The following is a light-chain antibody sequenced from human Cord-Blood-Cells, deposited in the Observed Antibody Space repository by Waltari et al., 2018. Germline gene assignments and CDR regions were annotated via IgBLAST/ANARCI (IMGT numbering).Light chain of an antibody. CDR1: SSDLGGYNY. Sequence: QSALTQPPSASGSPGQSVTIPCTGLSSDLGGYNYVSWYQQHPGKAPKPMIYEVSKRPSGVPDLFSGSKSGNTASLTVSGLQAEDEADYYCSSYAGSNNLVFGGGTKLTVL. CDR2: EVS. CDR3: SSYAGSNNLV. V-gene: IGLV2-8*01. J-gene: IGLJ3*02.